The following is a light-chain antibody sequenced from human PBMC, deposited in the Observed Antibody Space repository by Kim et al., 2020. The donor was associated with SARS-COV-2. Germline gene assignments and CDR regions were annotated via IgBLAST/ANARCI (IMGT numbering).Light chain of an antibody. V-gene: IGKV3-11*01. CDR3: QHRKNWPPT. J-gene: IGKJ5*01. Sequence: EIVLTQSPATLSLSPGGRATLSCRASQSIGTYLGWYQHKPGQAPRLIIHDVFNRATGIPARFSGSGSGTDFTLTISNLEPEDFAVYYCQHRKNWPPTFGQGTRLEIK. CDR2: DVF. CDR1: QSIGTY.